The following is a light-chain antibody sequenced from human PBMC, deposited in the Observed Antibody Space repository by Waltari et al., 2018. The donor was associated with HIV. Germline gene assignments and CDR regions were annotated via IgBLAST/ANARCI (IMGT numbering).Light chain of an antibody. CDR2: AAS. CDR1: QSISSH. V-gene: IGKV1-39*01. J-gene: IGKJ2*03. Sequence: QMTQSPSTLSASVGDRVTITCRASQSISSHLNWYQQKPGKAPKLLIYAASSLQSGVPSRFSGSGSGTDFTLTISSLQPEHFATYYCQQSYSTPYSFGQGTKLEIK. CDR3: QQSYSTPYS.